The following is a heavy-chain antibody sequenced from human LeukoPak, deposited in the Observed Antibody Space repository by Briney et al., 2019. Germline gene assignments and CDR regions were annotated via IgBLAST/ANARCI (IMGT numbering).Heavy chain of an antibody. CDR1: GFTFSSYA. J-gene: IGHJ6*02. CDR2: ISYDGSNK. Sequence: PGGSLRLSCAASGFTFSSYAMHWVRQAPGKGLEWVAVISYDGSNKYYADSVKGRFTISRDNSKNTLYLQMNSLRAEDTAVYYCAREAVSGSYYYYYGMGVWGQGTTVTVSS. V-gene: IGHV3-30-3*01. CDR3: AREAVSGSYYYYYGMGV. D-gene: IGHD1-26*01.